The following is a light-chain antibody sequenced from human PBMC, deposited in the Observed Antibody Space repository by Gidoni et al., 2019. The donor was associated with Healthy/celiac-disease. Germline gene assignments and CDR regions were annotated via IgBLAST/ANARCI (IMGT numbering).Light chain of an antibody. CDR1: QSVSSSY. Sequence: EIVLTQSPGTLSVSPGERATLSCRASQSVSSSYLAWYQQKPGQAPRLLIYGASSRATGIPDRFSGSGSGTDFTLTISRLEPEDFAVYYCQQYGSSPTTFGQXTRLEIK. J-gene: IGKJ5*01. CDR2: GAS. CDR3: QQYGSSPTT. V-gene: IGKV3-20*01.